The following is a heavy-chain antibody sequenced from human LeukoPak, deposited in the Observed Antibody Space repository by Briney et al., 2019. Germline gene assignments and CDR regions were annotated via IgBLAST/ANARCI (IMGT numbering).Heavy chain of an antibody. CDR1: GGSISSRSHY. Sequence: SETLSLTCTVSGGSISSRSHYWVWIRQPPGKGLEWLGSIYYSGSTSYNPSLKKRITISVDTSKNQFSLKLSTVTAADTAVHYCARRIDLAGSTFDYWGQGALVTVSS. CDR3: ARRIDLAGSTFDY. V-gene: IGHV4-39*01. J-gene: IGHJ4*02. D-gene: IGHD3-9*01. CDR2: IYYSGST.